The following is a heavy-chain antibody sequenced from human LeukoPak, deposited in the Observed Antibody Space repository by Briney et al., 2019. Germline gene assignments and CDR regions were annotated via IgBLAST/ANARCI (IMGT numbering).Heavy chain of an antibody. CDR3: ANSSGLGWFDP. J-gene: IGHJ5*02. Sequence: GGSLRLSCAASGFTFSSYAMSWVRQAPGKGLEWVSAISGSGGSTYYADSVKGRFTISRDNAKNSLYLQMNSLRAEDTAVYYCANSSGLGWFDPWGQGTLVTVSS. V-gene: IGHV3-23*01. D-gene: IGHD3-22*01. CDR2: ISGSGGST. CDR1: GFTFSSYA.